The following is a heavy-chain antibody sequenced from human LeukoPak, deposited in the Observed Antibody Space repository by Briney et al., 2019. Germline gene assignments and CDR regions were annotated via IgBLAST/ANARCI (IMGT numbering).Heavy chain of an antibody. J-gene: IGHJ3*02. V-gene: IGHV3-30-3*01. CDR1: GFTFSNYA. CDR2: ISDDGSRQ. Sequence: GGSLRLSCAATGFTFSNYAIHWGRQAPGKGLEWVAFISDDGSRQHYADSVKGRFTISRDNSKNTLNLQMNSLRAEDTAVYYCAKEIHSYDSSGPRADAFDIWGQGTMVTVSS. D-gene: IGHD3-22*01. CDR3: AKEIHSYDSSGPRADAFDI.